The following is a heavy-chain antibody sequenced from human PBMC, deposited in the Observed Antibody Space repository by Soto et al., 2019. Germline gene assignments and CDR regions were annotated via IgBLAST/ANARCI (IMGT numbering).Heavy chain of an antibody. V-gene: IGHV3-15*01. J-gene: IGHJ4*02. Sequence: EVQLVESGGGLVKPGGSLRLSCAASGFTFSNAWMSWVRQAPGKGLEWVGRIKSKTDGGTTDYAAPVKGRFTISRDDSKNTLYLQMNSLKTEDTAVYYCTTGECSSTSCSLDYWGQGTLVTVAS. CDR2: IKSKTDGGTT. D-gene: IGHD2-2*01. CDR1: GFTFSNAW. CDR3: TTGECSSTSCSLDY.